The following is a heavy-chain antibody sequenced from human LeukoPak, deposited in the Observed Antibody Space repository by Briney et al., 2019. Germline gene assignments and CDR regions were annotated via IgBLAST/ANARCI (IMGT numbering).Heavy chain of an antibody. Sequence: ASVKVSCKPSGYTFTGYYLHWVRQAPGQGLEWMGWVNPNSGGTNYAKRFEGRVTMTRDTSISTAYMELSRLTSDDTAVYYCARARSVTWTFSYLDYWGRGTLVTVSS. D-gene: IGHD4-17*01. V-gene: IGHV1-2*02. CDR3: ARARSVTWTFSYLDY. CDR1: GYTFTGYY. CDR2: VNPNSGGT. J-gene: IGHJ4*02.